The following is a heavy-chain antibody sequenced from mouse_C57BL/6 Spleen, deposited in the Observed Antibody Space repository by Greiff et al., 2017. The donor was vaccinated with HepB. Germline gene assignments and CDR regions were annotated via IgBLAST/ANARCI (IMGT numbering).Heavy chain of an antibody. J-gene: IGHJ3*01. Sequence: EVKLQESGGGLVKPGGSLKLSCAASGFTFSSYAMSWVRQTPEKRLEWVATISDGGSYTYYPDNVKGRFTISRDNAKNNLYLQMSHLKSEDTAMYYCAREGLYYYGSRAWFAYWGQGTLVTVSA. CDR1: GFTFSSYA. D-gene: IGHD1-1*01. CDR2: ISDGGSYT. CDR3: AREGLYYYGSRAWFAY. V-gene: IGHV5-4*01.